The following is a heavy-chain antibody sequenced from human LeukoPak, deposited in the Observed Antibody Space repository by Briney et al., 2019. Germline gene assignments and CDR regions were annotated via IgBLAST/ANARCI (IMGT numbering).Heavy chain of an antibody. Sequence: SVKVSCKASGGTFSSYAISWVRQAPGQGLEWMGRIIPILGIANYAQKFQGRVTITADKSTSTAYMELSSLRSEDTAVYYCARESRSGWTRIGSFDIWGQGTMVTVSS. CDR1: GGTFSSYA. CDR3: ARESRSGWTRIGSFDI. J-gene: IGHJ3*02. D-gene: IGHD6-19*01. V-gene: IGHV1-69*04. CDR2: IIPILGIA.